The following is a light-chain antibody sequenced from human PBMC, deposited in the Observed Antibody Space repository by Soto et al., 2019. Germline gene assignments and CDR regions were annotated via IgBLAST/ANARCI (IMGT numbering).Light chain of an antibody. Sequence: AIQKTQSPSSLSASVGDRVTSCCRASQGIGNALGWYQQKAGKPPKVLIYGASNLQSGVPPRFSGSVSGTDFNLAISSLQTEESATYEGLQEINYTWTFCPGTKGEIK. J-gene: IGKJ1*01. V-gene: IGKV1-6*01. CDR1: QGIGNA. CDR3: LQEINYTWT. CDR2: GAS.